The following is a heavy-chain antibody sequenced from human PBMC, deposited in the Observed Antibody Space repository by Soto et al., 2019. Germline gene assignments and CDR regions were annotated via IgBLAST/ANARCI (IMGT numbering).Heavy chain of an antibody. D-gene: IGHD3-16*02. J-gene: IGHJ4*02. V-gene: IGHV3-30*18. CDR2: ISYDGSNK. Sequence: GGSLRLSCAASGFTFSSYGMHWVRQAPGKGLEWVAVISYDGSNKYYADSVKGRFTISRDNSKNTLYLQMNSLRAEDTAVYYCAKDNDYVWGSYRTTPVDYWGQGTLVTVSS. CDR1: GFTFSSYG. CDR3: AKDNDYVWGSYRTTPVDY.